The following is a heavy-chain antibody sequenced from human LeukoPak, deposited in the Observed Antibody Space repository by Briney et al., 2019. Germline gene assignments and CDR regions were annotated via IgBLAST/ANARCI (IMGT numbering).Heavy chain of an antibody. CDR2: ISAYNGNT. Sequence: ASVKVSCKASGYTFTSYGISWVRQAPGQGLEWMGWISAYNGNTNYAQKLQGRVTMTTDTSTSTAYMELGSLRSDDTAVYYCARDLQIYGDYETAVDYWGQGTLVTVSS. J-gene: IGHJ4*02. CDR1: GYTFTSYG. CDR3: ARDLQIYGDYETAVDY. V-gene: IGHV1-18*01. D-gene: IGHD4-17*01.